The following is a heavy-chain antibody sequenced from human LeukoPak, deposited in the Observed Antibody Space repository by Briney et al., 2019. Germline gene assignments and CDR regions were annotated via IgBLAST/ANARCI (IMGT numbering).Heavy chain of an antibody. D-gene: IGHD3-22*01. Sequence: GGSLRLSCAASGVTFSTGAYSMTWVRQAPGKGLEWVASISVRSSHIFYVDSVKGRFTISRDNAKNSLYLQMNSLRAEETAVYYSARSYDSSGYYPGALGDWGQGTLVTVSS. CDR2: ISVRSSHI. CDR1: GVTFSTGAYS. CDR3: ARSYDSSGYYPGALGD. V-gene: IGHV3-21*01. J-gene: IGHJ4*02.